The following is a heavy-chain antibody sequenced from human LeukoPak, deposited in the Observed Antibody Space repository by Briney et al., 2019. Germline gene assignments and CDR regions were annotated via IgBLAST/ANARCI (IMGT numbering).Heavy chain of an antibody. D-gene: IGHD6-6*01. J-gene: IGHJ6*03. CDR3: ARGIAARPRGYYYYYMDV. V-gene: IGHV1-2*02. Sequence: ASVKASCKASGYTFTGYYMHWVRQAPGQGLEWMGWINPSSGGTNYAQKFQGRVTMTRDTSISTAYMELSRLRSDDTAVYYCARGIAARPRGYYYYYMDVWGKGTTVTVSS. CDR2: INPSSGGT. CDR1: GYTFTGYY.